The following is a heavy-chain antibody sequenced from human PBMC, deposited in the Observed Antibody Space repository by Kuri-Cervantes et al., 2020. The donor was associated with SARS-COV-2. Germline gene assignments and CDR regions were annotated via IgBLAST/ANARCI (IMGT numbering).Heavy chain of an antibody. CDR1: GGSISTYY. Sequence: SETLSLTCTVSGGSISTYYWSWIRQPPGKGLEWIGYIYYSGSTTYNPSLKSRVTISFDTSKNQFSLELDSVTAADTAVYYCARESNYSHYYGTEVWGQGTTVTVSS. CDR2: IYYSGST. CDR3: ARESNYSHYYGTEV. V-gene: IGHV4-59*01. J-gene: IGHJ6*02.